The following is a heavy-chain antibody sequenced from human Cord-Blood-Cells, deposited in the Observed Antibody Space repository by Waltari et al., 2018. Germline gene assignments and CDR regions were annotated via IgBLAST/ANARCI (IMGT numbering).Heavy chain of an antibody. CDR1: GFTFDDFA. V-gene: IGHV3-9*01. Sequence: EVQLVESGGGLVQHGRSLRLSCAASGFTFDDFALHWVRQAPGKGLEWVSGISWNSGSIGYADSVKGRFTISRDNAKNSLYLQMNSLRAEDTALYYCAKDNFAFDIWGQGTMVTVSS. J-gene: IGHJ3*02. CDR3: AKDNFAFDI. CDR2: ISWNSGSI. D-gene: IGHD1-1*01.